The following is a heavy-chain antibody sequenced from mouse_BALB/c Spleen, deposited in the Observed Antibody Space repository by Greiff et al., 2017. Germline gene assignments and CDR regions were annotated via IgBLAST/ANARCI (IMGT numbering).Heavy chain of an antibody. D-gene: IGHD1-1*02. J-gene: IGHJ4*01. V-gene: IGHV1-84*02. CDR2: IYAGTGGT. CDR3: ARHDYGYAMDY. Sequence: QLQESGAELVKPGASVKLSCKTSGFTFSSCYISWLQQKPGQSLEWIAWIYAGTGGTSYNQKFPGKAQLTVDTSSSTAYMQISSLTTEGSAIYYCARHDYGYAMDYWGQGTSVTVSS. CDR1: GFTFSSCY.